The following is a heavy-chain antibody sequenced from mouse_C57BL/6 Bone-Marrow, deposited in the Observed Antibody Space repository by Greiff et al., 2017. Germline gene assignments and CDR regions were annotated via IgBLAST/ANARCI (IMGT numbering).Heavy chain of an antibody. V-gene: IGHV14-4*01. D-gene: IGHD1-1*01. Sequence: VQLQQSGAELVRPGASVKLSCTASGFNIKDDYMHWVKQRPEQGLEWIGWIDPENGDTEYASKFQGKATITADTSSNTAYQQLSSLTSEHTPVYYCTHNYYVSSYNPFSDWGQGTLVTVSA. J-gene: IGHJ3*01. CDR3: THNYYVSSYNPFSD. CDR1: GFNIKDDY. CDR2: IDPENGDT.